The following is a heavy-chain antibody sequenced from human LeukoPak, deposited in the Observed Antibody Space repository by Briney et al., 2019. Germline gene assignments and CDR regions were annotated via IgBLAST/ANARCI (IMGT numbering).Heavy chain of an antibody. CDR2: IIPIFGTA. J-gene: IGHJ4*02. CDR3: ARDKRYSYGSDY. Sequence: SVKVSCKASGYTFTSYDINWVRQATGQGLEWMGGIIPIFGTANYAQKFQGRVTITADESTSTAYMELSSLRSEDTAVYYCARDKRYSYGSDYWGQGTLVTVSS. V-gene: IGHV1-69*13. CDR1: GYTFTSYD. D-gene: IGHD5-18*01.